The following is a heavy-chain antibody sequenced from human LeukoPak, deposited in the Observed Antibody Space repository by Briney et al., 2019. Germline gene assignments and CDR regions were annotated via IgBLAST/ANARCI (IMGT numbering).Heavy chain of an antibody. CDR2: IIPIFGTA. Sequence: GASVKVSCKASGGTFSSYAISWVRQAPGQGLEWMGGIIPIFGTANYAQKFQGRVTITADESTSTAYMELSSLRSEDTAVYYCARSIVVVPAATLYYFDYWGQGTLVTVSS. J-gene: IGHJ4*02. V-gene: IGHV1-69*13. CDR1: GGTFSSYA. CDR3: ARSIVVVPAATLYYFDY. D-gene: IGHD2-2*01.